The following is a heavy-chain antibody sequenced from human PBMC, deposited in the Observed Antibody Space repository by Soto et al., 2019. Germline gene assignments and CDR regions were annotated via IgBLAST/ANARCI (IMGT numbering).Heavy chain of an antibody. CDR3: ARPNLSDFEF. J-gene: IGHJ4*02. Sequence: ASVKVSCKTSGYTFIGYYIHWVRQAPGQGLEWMGWINPVSGGTNLAQKFQGRVSMTRDTSINTAYMELSGLTSDDTAVYYCARPNLSDFEFWGQGTLVTVS. D-gene: IGHD3-3*01. CDR1: GYTFIGYY. CDR2: INPVSGGT. V-gene: IGHV1-2*02.